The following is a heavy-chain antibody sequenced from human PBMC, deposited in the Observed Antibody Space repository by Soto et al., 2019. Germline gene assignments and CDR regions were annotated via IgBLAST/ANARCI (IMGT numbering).Heavy chain of an antibody. Sequence: PSETLSLTCTVSGGSISSYYWSWIRQPPGKGLEWIGNIYYTGSTTKYNPSLKSRVTISVDTSKNQFSLKLSSVTAADTAVYYCARVADGWEAYYFDYWGQGTLVTVSS. D-gene: IGHD1-26*01. J-gene: IGHJ4*02. CDR2: IYYTGSTT. CDR3: ARVADGWEAYYFDY. V-gene: IGHV4-59*01. CDR1: GGSISSYY.